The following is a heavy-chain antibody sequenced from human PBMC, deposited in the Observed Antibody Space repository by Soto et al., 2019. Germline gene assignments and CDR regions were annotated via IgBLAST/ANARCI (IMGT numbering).Heavy chain of an antibody. CDR3: ARENSVQAWLHHFDH. V-gene: IGHV3-11*06. D-gene: IGHD5-18*01. CDR1: GFTFSDYY. CDR2: ISSSSSYT. J-gene: IGHJ4*02. Sequence: GGSLRLSCAASGFTFSDYYMSWIRQAPGKGLEWVSYISSSSSYTTYADSVKGRFTISRDNAKNSLSLQMNNLRAEDTAVYYCARENSVQAWLHHFDHWGLGTLVTVSS.